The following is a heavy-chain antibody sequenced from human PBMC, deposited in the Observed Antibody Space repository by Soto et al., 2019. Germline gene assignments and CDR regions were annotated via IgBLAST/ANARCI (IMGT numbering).Heavy chain of an antibody. D-gene: IGHD3-22*01. CDR3: ARDGGYYYASSGYSLSFDY. CDR2: IWYDGSDK. CDR1: GFTFSSYG. J-gene: IGHJ4*02. Sequence: GGSMRLSCAASGFTFSSYGMHWVRQAPGKGLEWVAVIWYDGSDKYYADSVKGRFTISRDNSKNTLYLQMNSLRAEDTAVYYCARDGGYYYASSGYSLSFDYWGQGTLVTVSS. V-gene: IGHV3-33*01.